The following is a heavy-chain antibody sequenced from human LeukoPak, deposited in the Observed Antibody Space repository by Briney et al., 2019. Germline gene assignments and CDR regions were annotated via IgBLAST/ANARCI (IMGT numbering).Heavy chain of an antibody. V-gene: IGHV4-38-2*02. D-gene: IGHD3-10*01. CDR2: IYHSGST. CDR3: ARDQSSGSYSGFDY. Sequence: SSETLSLTCTVSGYSISSGYYWDWIRQPPGKGLEWIGSIYHSGSTYYNPSLKSRVTISVDTSKNQFSLKLSSVTAADTAVYYCARDQSSGSYSGFDYWGQGTLVTVSS. CDR1: GYSISSGYY. J-gene: IGHJ4*02.